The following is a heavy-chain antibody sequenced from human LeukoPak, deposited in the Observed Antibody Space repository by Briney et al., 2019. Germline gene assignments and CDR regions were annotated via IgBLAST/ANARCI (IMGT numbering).Heavy chain of an antibody. Sequence: PGGSLRLSCAASGFTVSGTYMNWVRRGPGKGPEWVANIKQDGSEKYYVDSVKGRFTISRDNAETSLHLQMNSLRAEDTAVYYCARGGNHGDYWYFDLWGRGTLVTVSS. D-gene: IGHD4-17*01. CDR2: IKQDGSEK. CDR1: GFTVSGTY. J-gene: IGHJ2*01. V-gene: IGHV3-7*01. CDR3: ARGGNHGDYWYFDL.